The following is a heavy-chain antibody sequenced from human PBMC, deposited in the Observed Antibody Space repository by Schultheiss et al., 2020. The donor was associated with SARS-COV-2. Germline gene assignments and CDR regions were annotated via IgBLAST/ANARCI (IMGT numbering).Heavy chain of an antibody. CDR3: ARLGGY. D-gene: IGHD3-16*01. CDR2: IYTSGST. V-gene: IGHV4-61*02. Sequence: SETLSLTCTVSGGSISSGGYYWSWIRQPAGKGLEWIGRIYTSGSTNYNPSLKNRVTMSVDTSKNQFSLKLSSVTAADTAVYYCARLGGYWGQGTLVTVSS. J-gene: IGHJ4*02. CDR1: GGSISSGGYY.